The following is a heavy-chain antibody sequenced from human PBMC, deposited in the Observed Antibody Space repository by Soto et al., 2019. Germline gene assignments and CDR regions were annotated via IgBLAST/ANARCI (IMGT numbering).Heavy chain of an antibody. Sequence: SQTLSLTCAISGDSVSSNSAAWNWIRQSPSRGLEWLGRTYYRSKWYNDYAVSVKSRITINPDTSKNQFSLQLNSVTPEDTAVYYCARDLGPIVGAPSSYYGMDVWGQGTTVTVSS. CDR3: ARDLGPIVGAPSSYYGMDV. V-gene: IGHV6-1*01. D-gene: IGHD1-26*01. CDR2: TYYRSKWYN. J-gene: IGHJ6*02. CDR1: GDSVSSNSAA.